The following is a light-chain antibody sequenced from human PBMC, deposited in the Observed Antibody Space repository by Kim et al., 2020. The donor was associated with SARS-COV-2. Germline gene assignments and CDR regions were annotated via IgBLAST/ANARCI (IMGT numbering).Light chain of an antibody. V-gene: IGKV1D-8*02. CDR1: QNIARY. CDR3: QQYFDFPYT. Sequence: SASPGDKVTITCRLTQNIARYLAWSQQRPGKAPQLLLYAAYTLHTGAPSRFSGSGSGTDFTLTINPLQSEDSATYFCQQYFDFPYTFGQGTKLEI. CDR2: AAY. J-gene: IGKJ2*01.